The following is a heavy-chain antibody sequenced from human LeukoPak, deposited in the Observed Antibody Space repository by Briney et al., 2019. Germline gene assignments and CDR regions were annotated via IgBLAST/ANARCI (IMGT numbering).Heavy chain of an antibody. CDR2: ISSSSCYI. CDR1: GFTFSSYS. J-gene: IGHJ6*04. CDR3: ASFYDILTGYQNYYYGMDV. V-gene: IGHV3-21*01. D-gene: IGHD3-9*01. Sequence: PGGSLRLSCAASGFTFSSYSMNWVRQAPGKGLEWVSSISSSSCYIYYTDSVKGRFTISRDNAKNSLYLQMNSLRAEDTAVYYCASFYDILTGYQNYYYGMDVWGKGTTVTVSS.